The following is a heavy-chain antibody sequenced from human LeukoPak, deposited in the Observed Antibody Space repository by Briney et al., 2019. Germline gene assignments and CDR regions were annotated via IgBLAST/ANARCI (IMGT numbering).Heavy chain of an antibody. Sequence: GASLRLSCAASGFTFSSNAMSWVRQAPEKGLEWVAVISYDGSNKYYADSVKGRFTISRDNSKNTLYLQMNSLRAEDTAVYYCAKAARRLGLLVVTHFDYWGQGTLVTVSS. D-gene: IGHD3-22*01. J-gene: IGHJ4*02. CDR2: ISYDGSNK. V-gene: IGHV3-30*18. CDR1: GFTFSSNA. CDR3: AKAARRLGLLVVTHFDY.